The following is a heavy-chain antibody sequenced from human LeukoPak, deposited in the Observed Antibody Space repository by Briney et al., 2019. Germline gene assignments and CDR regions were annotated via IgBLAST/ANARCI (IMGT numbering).Heavy chain of an antibody. CDR1: GFTFSSYA. D-gene: IGHD6-6*01. J-gene: IGHJ4*02. CDR3: AKDFRYSSSSKSRRNFDY. CDR2: ISGSGGST. V-gene: IGHV3-23*01. Sequence: PGGSLRLSCAASGFTFSSYAMSWVRQAPGKGLEWVSAISGSGGSTYYADSVKGRFTISRDNSKNTLYLQMNSLRAEDTAVYYCAKDFRYSSSSKSRRNFDYWGQGTLVTVSS.